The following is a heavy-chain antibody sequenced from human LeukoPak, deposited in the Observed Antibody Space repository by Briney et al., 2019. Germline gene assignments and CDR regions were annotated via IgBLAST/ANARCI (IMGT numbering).Heavy chain of an antibody. CDR3: AKPGYFTGSGSYYFDC. Sequence: GGSLRLSCAASGFTFSSYAMNWVRQAPGKGLEWVSAIRGSGESTFYAQSVKGRFTISRDNAKNTLYLQLDSLRAEDTAVYYCAKPGYFTGSGSYYFDCWGQGTLVTVSS. V-gene: IGHV3-23*01. CDR1: GFTFSSYA. D-gene: IGHD3-10*01. J-gene: IGHJ4*02. CDR2: IRGSGEST.